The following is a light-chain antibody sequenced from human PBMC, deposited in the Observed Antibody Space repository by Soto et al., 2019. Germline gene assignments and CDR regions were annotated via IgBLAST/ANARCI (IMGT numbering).Light chain of an antibody. CDR1: QSISSW. J-gene: IGKJ2*01. Sequence: DIQMTQAPSTLSASLGDRVSITCRASQSISSWLAWYQQKSGRAPELLIYDASSLEGGVPSRFSGSASGTEFTLTITSLQAEDIATYYYQQYHSYPYTFSQGTKVEI. CDR3: QQYHSYPYT. V-gene: IGKV1-5*01. CDR2: DAS.